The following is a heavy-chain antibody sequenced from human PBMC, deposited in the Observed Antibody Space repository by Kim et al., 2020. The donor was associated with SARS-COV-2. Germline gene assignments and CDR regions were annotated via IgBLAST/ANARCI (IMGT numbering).Heavy chain of an antibody. J-gene: IGHJ4*02. CDR1: GFTVSSNY. CDR2: IYSGRST. D-gene: IGHD6-19*01. V-gene: IGHV3-53*01. Sequence: GGSLRLSCAASGFTVSSNYMSWVRQAPGKGLEWVSVIYSGRSTYYANFVKGRFTSSRDNSKNTLYLQMNSLRAEDTAVYYCARRLIAVADWGQGTLVTVSS. CDR3: ARRLIAVAD.